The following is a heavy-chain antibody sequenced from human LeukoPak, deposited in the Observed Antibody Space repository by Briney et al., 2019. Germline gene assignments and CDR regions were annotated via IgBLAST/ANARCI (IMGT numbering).Heavy chain of an antibody. CDR2: INPNSGGT. Sequence: ASVKVSCKASGYTFTGYYMHWVRQAPGQGLEWMGWINPNSGGTNYAQKFQGRVTMTRDTSISTAYMELSRLRSDDTAVYYCARGLLLPYYDYGMDVWGQGTTVTVSS. V-gene: IGHV1-2*02. CDR1: GYTFTGYY. J-gene: IGHJ6*02. D-gene: IGHD2-15*01. CDR3: ARGLLLPYYDYGMDV.